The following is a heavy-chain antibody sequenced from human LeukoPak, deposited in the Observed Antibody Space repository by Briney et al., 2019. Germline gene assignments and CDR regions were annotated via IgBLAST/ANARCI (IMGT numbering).Heavy chain of an antibody. J-gene: IGHJ4*02. CDR3: AKPHKRLWFGELLSPLFDY. CDR2: ISWNSGSI. D-gene: IGHD3-10*01. CDR1: GFTFDDYA. V-gene: IGHV3-9*01. Sequence: PGGSLRLSCAASGFTFDDYAMHWVRQAPGKGLEWVSGISWNSGSIGYADSVKGRFTISRDNAKNSLYLQMNSLRAEDTALYYCAKPHKRLWFGELLSPLFDYWGQGTLVTVSS.